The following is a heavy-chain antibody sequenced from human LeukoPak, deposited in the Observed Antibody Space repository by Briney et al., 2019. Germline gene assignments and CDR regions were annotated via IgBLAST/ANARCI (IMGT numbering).Heavy chain of an antibody. Sequence: TGGSLRLSCAASGFSFSDYGIPWVRQAPGKGLEWVAVISFDGSNKYYGDSMKGRFTISRDNSMHTLYLQMNSLRPEDTAVYYCARDGVTGTTGGMDVWGRGTTVTVSS. CDR1: GFSFSDYG. D-gene: IGHD1-14*01. V-gene: IGHV3-30*03. J-gene: IGHJ6*02. CDR3: ARDGVTGTTGGMDV. CDR2: ISFDGSNK.